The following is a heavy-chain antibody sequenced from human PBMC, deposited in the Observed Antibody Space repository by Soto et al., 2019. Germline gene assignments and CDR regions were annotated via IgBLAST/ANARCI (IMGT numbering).Heavy chain of an antibody. J-gene: IGHJ4*02. D-gene: IGHD3-10*01. CDR2: INHSGST. CDR1: GGSFSGYY. CDR3: ARGGWFGELGFDY. V-gene: IGHV4-34*01. Sequence: SETLSLTCAVYGGSFSGYYWSWIRQPPGKGLEWIGEINHSGSTNYNPSLKSRVTISVDTSKNQFSLKLSSVTAADTAVYYCARGGWFGELGFDYWGQGTLVTVSS.